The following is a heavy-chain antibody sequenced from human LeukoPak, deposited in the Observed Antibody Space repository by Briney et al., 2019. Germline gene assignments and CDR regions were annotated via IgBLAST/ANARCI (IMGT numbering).Heavy chain of an antibody. D-gene: IGHD3-3*01. CDR1: GDSVSSNSAA. CDR3: ARSRFGVVMTYYYYYMDV. Sequence: PSQTLSLTCAISGDSVSSNSAAWNWIRQSPSRGLEWLGRTYYRSKWYNDYAVSVKSRITINPDASKNQFSLQLNSVTPEDTAVYYCARSRFGVVMTYYYYYMDVWGKGTTVTVSS. V-gene: IGHV6-1*01. CDR2: TYYRSKWYN. J-gene: IGHJ6*03.